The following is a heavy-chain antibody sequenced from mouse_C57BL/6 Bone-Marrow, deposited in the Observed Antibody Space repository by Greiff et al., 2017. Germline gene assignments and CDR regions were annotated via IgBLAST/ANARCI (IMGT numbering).Heavy chain of an antibody. CDR2: IHPNSGST. CDR3: ASPYYGSSSFAY. CDR1: GYTFTSYW. V-gene: IGHV1-64*01. D-gene: IGHD1-1*01. Sequence: QVQLQQPGAELVKPGASVKLSCKASGYTFTSYWMHWVKQRPGQGLEWIGMIHPNSGSTNYNEKFKSKATLTVDKSSSTAYMQLSSLTSEDSAVYYCASPYYGSSSFAYWGQGTLVTVSA. J-gene: IGHJ3*01.